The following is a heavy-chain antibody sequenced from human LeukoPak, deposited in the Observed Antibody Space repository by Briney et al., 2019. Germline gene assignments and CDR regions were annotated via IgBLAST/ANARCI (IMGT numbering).Heavy chain of an antibody. CDR3: ARGTQSPVSGYFDF. CDR1: GFTFSSYD. V-gene: IGHV3-48*03. CDR2: ISSTGTTM. D-gene: IGHD3-10*01. J-gene: IGHJ4*02. Sequence: GGSLRLSCAVSGFTFSSYDMNWVRQAQGKGLEWVSYISSTGTTMQYADSVRGRFTIARDNTKNSLYLQMNSLRAEDTAVYYCARGTQSPVSGYFDFWGQGTLVTVSA.